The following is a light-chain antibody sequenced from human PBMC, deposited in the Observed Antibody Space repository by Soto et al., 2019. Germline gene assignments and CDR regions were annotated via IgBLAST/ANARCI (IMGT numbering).Light chain of an antibody. J-gene: IGLJ2*01. CDR1: SSDVGAYNY. CDR2: DVT. Sequence: QSALTQPRSVSGSPGQSVTISCTGTSSDVGAYNYVSWHQQHPGKAPKLVIYDVTQRPSGVPDRFSASKSGITASLTISGLQAEDEADYYCCSSAAGDIFKFGGGTKLTVL. CDR3: CSSAAGDIFK. V-gene: IGLV2-11*01.